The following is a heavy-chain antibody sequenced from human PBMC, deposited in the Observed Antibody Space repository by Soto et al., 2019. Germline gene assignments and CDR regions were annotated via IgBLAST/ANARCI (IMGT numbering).Heavy chain of an antibody. D-gene: IGHD6-13*01. J-gene: IGHJ5*02. CDR2: LHSTGAT. CDR1: GGSINNYW. Sequence: SETLSLTCTVSGGSINNYWWSWIRQAADKRLEWIGRLHSTGATNYNPSPRSRVTMSVDKSKNQFSLNLASVTAADTAVYYCVRDVPAAGTDWFDPWGQGTLVTVSS. CDR3: VRDVPAAGTDWFDP. V-gene: IGHV4-4*07.